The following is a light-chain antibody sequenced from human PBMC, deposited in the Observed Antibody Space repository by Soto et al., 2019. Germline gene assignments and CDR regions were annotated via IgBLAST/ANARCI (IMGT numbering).Light chain of an antibody. CDR2: AAF. CDR3: QQSYSTPWT. J-gene: IGKJ1*01. CDR1: QSIGRY. Sequence: DIPMTQSPSSLPASVGDRVAITCRASQSIGRYLSWYQQKPWKAPKLLIYAAFSLQSVVSSRFSGSGSGTDFTLTISSRQPEEFATYYCQQSYSTPWTFGQGTKVEIK. V-gene: IGKV1-39*01.